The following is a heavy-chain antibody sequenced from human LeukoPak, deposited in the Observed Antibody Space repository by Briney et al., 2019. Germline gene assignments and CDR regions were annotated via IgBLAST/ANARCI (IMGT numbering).Heavy chain of an antibody. CDR2: ISSSGSTI. J-gene: IGHJ4*02. D-gene: IGHD3-10*01. CDR3: ARDRGTYYYGSFDY. V-gene: IGHV3-11*01. CDR1: GGSFSGYY. Sequence: LSLTCAVYGGSFSGYYWSWIRQPPGKGLEWVSYISSSGSTIYYADSVKGRFTISRDNAKNSLYLQMNSLRAEDTAVYYWARDRGTYYYGSFDYWGQGTLVTVSS.